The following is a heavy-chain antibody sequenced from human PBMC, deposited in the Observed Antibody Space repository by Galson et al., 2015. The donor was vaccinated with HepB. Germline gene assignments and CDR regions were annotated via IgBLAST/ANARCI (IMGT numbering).Heavy chain of an antibody. CDR2: ISAYNGNT. V-gene: IGHV1-18*01. Sequence: SVKVSCKASGYTFTSYGISWVRQAPGQGLEWMGWISAYNGNTNYTQKLQGRVTMTTDTSTSTAYMELRSLRSDDTAVYYCARSKGNFWSGGWYYYYMDVWGKGTTVTVSS. CDR1: GYTFTSYG. D-gene: IGHD3-3*01. CDR3: ARSKGNFWSGGWYYYYMDV. J-gene: IGHJ6*03.